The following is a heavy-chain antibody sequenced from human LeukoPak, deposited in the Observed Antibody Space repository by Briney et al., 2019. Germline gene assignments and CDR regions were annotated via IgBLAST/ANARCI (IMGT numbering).Heavy chain of an antibody. CDR3: ARGRITMVRGVYNWFDP. J-gene: IGHJ5*02. D-gene: IGHD3-10*01. Sequence: ASVKVSCKASGYTFTSYGISWVRQAPGQGLEWMGWISAYNGNTNYAQKLQGRVTMTTDTSASTAYMELSSLRSEDTAVYYCARGRITMVRGVYNWFDPWGQGTLVTVSS. V-gene: IGHV1-18*01. CDR2: ISAYNGNT. CDR1: GYTFTSYG.